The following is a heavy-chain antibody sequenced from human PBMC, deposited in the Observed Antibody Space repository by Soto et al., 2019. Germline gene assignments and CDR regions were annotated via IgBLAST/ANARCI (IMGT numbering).Heavy chain of an antibody. V-gene: IGHV4-31*03. D-gene: IGHD2-15*01. CDR3: ARGGVWYCSGGSCWLVRDYYYGMAV. Sequence: SETLSLTCTVSGGSISSGGYYWSWIRQHPGKGLEWIGYIYYSGSTYYNPSLKSRVTISVDTSKNQFSLKLSSVTAADTAVYYCARGGVWYCSGGSCWLVRDYYYGMAVWRQGNKVTVS. CDR2: IYYSGST. J-gene: IGHJ6*02. CDR1: GGSISSGGYY.